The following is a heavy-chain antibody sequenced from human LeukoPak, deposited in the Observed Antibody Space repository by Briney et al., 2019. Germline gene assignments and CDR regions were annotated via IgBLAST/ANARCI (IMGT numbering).Heavy chain of an antibody. CDR3: ARHVWFGDRLFDY. CDR1: GGTFSSYA. CDR2: ISAYNGNT. Sequence: ASVKVSCKASGGTFSSYAISWVRQAPGQGLEWMGWISAYNGNTNYAQKLQGRVTMTTDTSTSTAYMELRSLRSDDTAVYYCARHVWFGDRLFDYWGQGTLVTVSS. V-gene: IGHV1-18*01. J-gene: IGHJ4*02. D-gene: IGHD3-10*01.